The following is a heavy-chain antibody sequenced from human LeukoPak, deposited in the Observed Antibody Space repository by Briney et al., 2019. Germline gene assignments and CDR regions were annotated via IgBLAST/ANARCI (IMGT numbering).Heavy chain of an antibody. J-gene: IGHJ3*02. D-gene: IGHD2-2*01. CDR3: ARDLHNIVVVPAAIPDAFDI. V-gene: IGHV1-18*01. CDR1: GYTFTSYG. CDR2: ISAYNGNT. Sequence: ASVTVSCKASGYTFTSYGISWVRQAPGQGLEWVGWISAYNGNTNYVQKLQGRVTMTTDTSTSTAYMELRSLRSDDTAVYYCARDLHNIVVVPAAIPDAFDIWGQGTMVTVSS.